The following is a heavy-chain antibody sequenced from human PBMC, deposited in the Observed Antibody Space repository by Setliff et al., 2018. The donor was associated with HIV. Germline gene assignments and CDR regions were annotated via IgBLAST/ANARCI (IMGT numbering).Heavy chain of an antibody. CDR2: INPGNGNT. J-gene: IGHJ2*01. CDR1: GYTFTNYA. Sequence: AASVKVSCKASGYTFTNYAIHWVRQAPGQRLEWMGWINPGNGNTKYSQKFQGRVTITRDTSATTAYMELSSLRPDDTALYHCAGGHYDILTGYFFDLWGRGTRGTVSA. D-gene: IGHD3-9*01. CDR3: AGGHYDILTGYFFDL. V-gene: IGHV1-3*01.